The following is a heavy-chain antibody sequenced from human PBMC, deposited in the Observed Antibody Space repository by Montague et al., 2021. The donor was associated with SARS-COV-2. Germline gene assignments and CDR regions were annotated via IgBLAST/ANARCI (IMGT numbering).Heavy chain of an antibody. Sequence: SLRLSCPASGFTFCDYALHWVRQAPGKGLEWVSAISWNSGYLDYACSXXVRFTISRDNDENSLYLELNSLSAGDTALYYCAKGAAKTFYYNGMDVWGQGTTVTVSS. CDR1: GFTFCDYA. J-gene: IGHJ6*02. CDR2: ISWNSGYL. V-gene: IGHV3-9*01. D-gene: IGHD6-25*01. CDR3: AKGAAKTFYYNGMDV.